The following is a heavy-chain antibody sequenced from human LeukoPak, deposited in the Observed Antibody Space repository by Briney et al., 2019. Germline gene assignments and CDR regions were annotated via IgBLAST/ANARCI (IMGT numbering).Heavy chain of an antibody. Sequence: ASVKVSCKASGYTFTGYYMHWVRQAPGQGLEWMGWINPNSGNTGYAQKFQGRVTITRNTSISTAYMELSSLRSEDTAVYYCARVPYYYDSSGLGNYFDYWGQGTLVTVSS. CDR2: INPNSGNT. J-gene: IGHJ4*02. CDR3: ARVPYYYDSSGLGNYFDY. V-gene: IGHV1-8*03. D-gene: IGHD3-22*01. CDR1: GYTFTGYY.